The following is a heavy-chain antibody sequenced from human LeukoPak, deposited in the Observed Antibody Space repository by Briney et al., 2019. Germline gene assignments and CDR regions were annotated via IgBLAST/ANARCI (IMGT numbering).Heavy chain of an antibody. J-gene: IGHJ4*02. CDR1: GYTFTGYY. Sequence: ASVKVSCKASGYTFTGYYMHWVRQAPGQGVERMGWINPNSGGTNYAQKFQGRVTMTRDTSISTAYMELSRLRSDDTAVYYCARVYDFWSGYLRYFDYWGQGTLVTVSS. CDR2: INPNSGGT. D-gene: IGHD3-3*01. V-gene: IGHV1-2*02. CDR3: ARVYDFWSGYLRYFDY.